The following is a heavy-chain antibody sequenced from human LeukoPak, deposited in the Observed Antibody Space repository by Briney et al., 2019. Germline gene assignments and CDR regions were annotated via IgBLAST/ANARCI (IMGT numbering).Heavy chain of an antibody. Sequence: GASVKVSCKASGYTFTSYGISWVRQAPGQGLEWMGWMNPNSGNTGYAQKFQGRVTMTRNTSISTAYMELSSLRSEDTAVYYCARGPQRGPYQPLLEWLPCGDYWGQGTLVTVSS. CDR2: MNPNSGNT. J-gene: IGHJ4*02. CDR3: ARGPQRGPYQPLLEWLPCGDY. V-gene: IGHV1-8*02. CDR1: GYTFTSYG. D-gene: IGHD2-2*01.